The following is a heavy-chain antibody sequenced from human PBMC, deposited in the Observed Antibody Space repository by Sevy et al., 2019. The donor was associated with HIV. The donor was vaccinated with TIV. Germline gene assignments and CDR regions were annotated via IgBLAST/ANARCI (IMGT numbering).Heavy chain of an antibody. J-gene: IGHJ4*02. CDR1: GFTFSSYG. D-gene: IGHD6-13*01. CDR3: VKGIDGAAAGIMDY. CDR2: IRYDGSNK. Sequence: GGSLRLSCAASGFTFSSYGMHWVRQAPGKGLEWVAFIRYDGSNKYYADSVKGRFTISRDNSKNTLYLQMNSLRAEDTAVYYCVKGIDGAAAGIMDYWGQGTLVTVSS. V-gene: IGHV3-30*02.